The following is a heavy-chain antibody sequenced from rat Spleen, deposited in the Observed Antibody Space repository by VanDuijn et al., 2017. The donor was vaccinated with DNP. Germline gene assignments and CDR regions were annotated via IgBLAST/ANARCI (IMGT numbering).Heavy chain of an antibody. CDR3: TTVAY. Sequence: EVQLVESGGNLVQPGMSLKLSCVASGFTFSNYWMTWIRQVPTKGLEWVAYITYDGDSTYYRDSVRGRFTISRDNAKSSLFLQMDSLRSEDTATYYCTTVAYWGQGVMVTVSS. J-gene: IGHJ2*01. CDR2: ITYDGDST. V-gene: IGHV5-20*01. CDR1: GFTFSNYW.